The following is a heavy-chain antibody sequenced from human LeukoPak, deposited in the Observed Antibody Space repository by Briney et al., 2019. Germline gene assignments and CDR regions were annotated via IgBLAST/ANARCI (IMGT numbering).Heavy chain of an antibody. J-gene: IGHJ4*02. D-gene: IGHD1-26*01. CDR2: ISAYNGNT. Sequence: VASVKVSCKASGYTFTSYGISWVRQAPGQGLEWMGWISAYNGNTNYAQKLQGRVAMTTDTSTSTAYMELRSLRSDDTAVYYCARERIVGATANFDYWGQGTLVTVSS. V-gene: IGHV1-18*01. CDR3: ARERIVGATANFDY. CDR1: GYTFTSYG.